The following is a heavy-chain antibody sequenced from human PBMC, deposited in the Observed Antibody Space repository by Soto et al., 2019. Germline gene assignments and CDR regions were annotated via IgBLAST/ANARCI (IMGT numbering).Heavy chain of an antibody. CDR2: ISGSGGST. CDR1: GFTFSSYA. J-gene: IGHJ3*02. D-gene: IGHD6-13*01. Sequence: GGSLRLSCAASGFTFSSYAMSWVRQAPGKGLEWVSAISGSGGSTYYADSVKGRFTISRDNTKNTQFLQMNSLRAEDTAVYCCAKDLAAAFGRGFDIWGQGTMVTVSS. V-gene: IGHV3-23*01. CDR3: AKDLAAAFGRGFDI.